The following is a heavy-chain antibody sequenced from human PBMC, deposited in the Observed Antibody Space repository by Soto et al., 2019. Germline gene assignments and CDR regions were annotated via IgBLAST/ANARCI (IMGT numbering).Heavy chain of an antibody. CDR1: GFTFSSYS. J-gene: IGHJ4*02. Sequence: GGSLRLSCAASGFTFSSYSMNWVRQAPGKGLEWVSSISSSSSYIYYADSVKGRFTISRDNAKNSLYLQMNSLRAEDTAVYDCARDEIAVAGPYWGQGTRFTVSS. V-gene: IGHV3-21*01. CDR3: ARDEIAVAGPY. CDR2: ISSSSSYI. D-gene: IGHD6-19*01.